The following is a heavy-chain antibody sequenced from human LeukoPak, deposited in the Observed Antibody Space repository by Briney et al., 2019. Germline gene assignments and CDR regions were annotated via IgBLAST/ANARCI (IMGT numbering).Heavy chain of an antibody. CDR1: GYTFTSYY. J-gene: IGHJ5*02. CDR3: ARDGIAAAGRLYNWCDP. CDR2: INPSGGST. D-gene: IGHD6-13*01. V-gene: IGHV1-46*01. Sequence: ASVKVSCKASGYTFTSYYMHWVRQAPGQGLEWMGIINPSGGSTSYAQKFQGRVTMTRDTSTSTVYMELSSLRSEDTAVYYCARDGIAAAGRLYNWCDPWGQGTLVTVSS.